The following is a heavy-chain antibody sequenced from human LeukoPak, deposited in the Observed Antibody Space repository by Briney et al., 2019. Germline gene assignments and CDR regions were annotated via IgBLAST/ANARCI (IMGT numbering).Heavy chain of an antibody. CDR1: GYTFTNYD. Sequence: ASVKVSCKASGYTFTNYDLHWVRQATGQGLEWMGWMNPYSGNTGYAQNFQGRITITRNTSISTACMELSSLRSEDTAVYYCARTQQLVLRSPLDPWGQGTLVTVSS. D-gene: IGHD6-13*01. CDR3: ARTQQLVLRSPLDP. V-gene: IGHV1-8*03. J-gene: IGHJ5*02. CDR2: MNPYSGNT.